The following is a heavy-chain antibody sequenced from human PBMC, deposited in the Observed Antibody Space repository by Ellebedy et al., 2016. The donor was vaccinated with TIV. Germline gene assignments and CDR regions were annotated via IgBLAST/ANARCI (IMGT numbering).Heavy chain of an antibody. CDR2: IYQDGSEK. CDR3: ARRGSYGDYAVQVNNWFDS. D-gene: IGHD4-17*01. V-gene: IGHV3-7*01. Sequence: PGGSLRLSCAASGFTFRSYWMSWVRQAPGKELEWVANIYQDGSEKYYVDSVKGRFTISRDNAKNSLYLQMNSLRVEDTAVYYCARRGSYGDYAVQVNNWFDSWGQGTLVTVYS. CDR1: GFTFRSYW. J-gene: IGHJ5*01.